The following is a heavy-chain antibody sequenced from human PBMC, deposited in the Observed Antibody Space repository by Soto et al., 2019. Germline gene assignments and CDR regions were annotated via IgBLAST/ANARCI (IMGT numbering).Heavy chain of an antibody. V-gene: IGHV1-8*01. J-gene: IGHJ5*02. D-gene: IGHD3-16*02. Sequence: ASVKVSCKASGYTFTSYDINWVRQATGQGLEWMGWMNPNSGNTGYAQKFQGRVTMTSNTSIRTAYMERSSLRSEETAVYYCARGEDYIWGSYRYTGNYNWFDPWGQGTLVTVSS. CDR1: GYTFTSYD. CDR3: ARGEDYIWGSYRYTGNYNWFDP. CDR2: MNPNSGNT.